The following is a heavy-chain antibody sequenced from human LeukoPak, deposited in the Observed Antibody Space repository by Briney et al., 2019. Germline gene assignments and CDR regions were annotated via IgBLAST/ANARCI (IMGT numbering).Heavy chain of an antibody. CDR2: IRDSGSST. CDR1: GFTLSSYA. D-gene: IGHD6-13*01. V-gene: IGHV3-23*01. J-gene: IGHJ4*02. Sequence: GGSLRLSCAASGFTLSSYAMSWVRQAPGKGLEWVSAIRDSGSSTHYADSVKGRFTISRDNSKNTLYLQMNSLRAEDTAVYYCARVLGIAAAGAFDYWGQGTLVTVSS. CDR3: ARVLGIAAAGAFDY.